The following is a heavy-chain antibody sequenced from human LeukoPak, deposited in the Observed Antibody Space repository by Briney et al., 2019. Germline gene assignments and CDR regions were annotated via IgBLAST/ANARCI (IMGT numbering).Heavy chain of an antibody. CDR1: GYTFSSYG. CDR2: ISADNGNT. V-gene: IGHV1-18*01. D-gene: IGHD6-19*01. J-gene: IGHJ4*02. CDR3: ARSRQYGSGWYYFDY. Sequence: ASVKVSCKASGYTFSSYGISWVRQAPGQGLEWMGWISADNGNTNYVQKFQGRVTMTTDTSTSTAYMELRSLRSDDTAVYYCARSRQYGSGWYYFDYWGQGTLVTVSS.